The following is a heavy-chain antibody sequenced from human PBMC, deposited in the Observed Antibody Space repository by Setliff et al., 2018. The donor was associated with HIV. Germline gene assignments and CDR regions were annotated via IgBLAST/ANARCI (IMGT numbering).Heavy chain of an antibody. V-gene: IGHV4-38-2*01. Sequence: SETLSLTCAVSGYSISSGYYWGWIRQPPGKGLEWIGSIYYSGSTYYNPSLKSRVTISVHTSKNQFSLKLNSVTAADTALYYCARGGYCTSTTCYPFDYWGQGALVTVSS. CDR1: GYSISSGYY. CDR2: IYYSGST. CDR3: ARGGYCTSTTCYPFDY. D-gene: IGHD2-2*01. J-gene: IGHJ4*02.